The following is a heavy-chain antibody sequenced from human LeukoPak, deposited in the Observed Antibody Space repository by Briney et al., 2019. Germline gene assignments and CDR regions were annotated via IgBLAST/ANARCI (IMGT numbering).Heavy chain of an antibody. J-gene: IGHJ4*02. CDR1: GFIFSSYT. CDR3: AKDSDSSGYYSLYYFDY. D-gene: IGHD3-22*01. CDR2: ISGSGGST. Sequence: PGGSLRLSCAASGFIFSSYTMSWVRQAPGKGLEWVSGISGSGGSTDYADSVKGRFTISRDNSKNSLYLQMNSLRAEDTALYYCAKDSDSSGYYSLYYFDYWGQGTLVTVSS. V-gene: IGHV3-23*01.